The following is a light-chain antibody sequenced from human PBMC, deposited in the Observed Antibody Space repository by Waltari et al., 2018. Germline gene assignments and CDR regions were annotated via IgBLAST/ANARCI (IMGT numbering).Light chain of an antibody. CDR1: QRLLYPNNKNY. V-gene: IGKV4-1*01. Sequence: VMTQSPDSLAVSLGEGATTTGNSTQRLLYPNNKNYLAWYQQKPGQPPKVLIYWASTRESGVPDRFSGSGSGTDFTLTISSLQAEDVAVYYCQQYYDRPRTFGQGTKVEIK. J-gene: IGKJ1*01. CDR3: QQYYDRPRT. CDR2: WAS.